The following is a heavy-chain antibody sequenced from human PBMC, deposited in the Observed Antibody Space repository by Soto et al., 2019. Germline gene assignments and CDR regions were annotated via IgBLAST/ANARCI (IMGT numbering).Heavy chain of an antibody. CDR3: AKDPNGLARLDY. Sequence: ASVKVSCKASGYTFSTYGVSWVRQAPGQGLDWLGWISTYNGNTNYAQKFQGRVTMTTDTSTSTAYMELTSLRSDDTAVYYCAKDPNGLARLDYWGQGTLVTVSS. CDR2: ISTYNGNT. J-gene: IGHJ4*02. V-gene: IGHV1-18*01. D-gene: IGHD3-9*01. CDR1: GYTFSTYG.